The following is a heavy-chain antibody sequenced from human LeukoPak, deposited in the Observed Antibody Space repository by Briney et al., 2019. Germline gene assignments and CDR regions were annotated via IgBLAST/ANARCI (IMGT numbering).Heavy chain of an antibody. CDR3: ARGPIWGSFTNWFDP. Sequence: SETLSLTCAVYGGSFNYYYWNWIRQPPGKGLEWIGEINHSGSTNYNPSLKSRVTISVDTSKNQFSLKLSSVTAADTAVYYCARGPIWGSFTNWFDPWGQGTLVTVSS. CDR1: GGSFNYYY. CDR2: INHSGST. D-gene: IGHD3-16*01. J-gene: IGHJ5*02. V-gene: IGHV4-34*01.